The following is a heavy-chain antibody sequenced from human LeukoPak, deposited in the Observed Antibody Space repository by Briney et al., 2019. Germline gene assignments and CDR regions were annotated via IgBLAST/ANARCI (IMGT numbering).Heavy chain of an antibody. J-gene: IGHJ4*02. CDR2: LSWNSQSI. Sequence: GRALRLSCAASGFTFDDYHIHWVRQAPGKGLEGVAGLSWNSQSIGYADSVKGRFTISRENAKNSRYLQMNNLRVEDTALYYCAKESGTYYYFDYWGQGTLVTVSS. CDR3: AKESGTYYYFDY. CDR1: GFTFDDYH. V-gene: IGHV3-9*01. D-gene: IGHD1-26*01.